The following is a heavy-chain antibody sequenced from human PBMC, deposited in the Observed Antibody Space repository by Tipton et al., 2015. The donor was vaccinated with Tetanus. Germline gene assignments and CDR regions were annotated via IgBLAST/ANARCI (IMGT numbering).Heavy chain of an antibody. J-gene: IGHJ5*02. V-gene: IGHV4-30-4*01. D-gene: IGHD5-12*01. CDR2: MYHSGQA. Sequence: TLSLTCSVSGGSISSTDYYWSWIRQPPGKGLEWIGYMYHSGQAYYNSSLKSRVVILVDTSKNQFSLKLSSVTAADTAVYYCARYSIVATSNNWFDPWGQGTLVTVS. CDR1: GGSISSTDYY. CDR3: ARYSIVATSNNWFDP.